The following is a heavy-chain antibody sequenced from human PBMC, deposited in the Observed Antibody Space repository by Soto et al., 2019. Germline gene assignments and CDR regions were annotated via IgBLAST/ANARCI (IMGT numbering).Heavy chain of an antibody. J-gene: IGHJ6*02. CDR3: AASCADCGGFSSYGMDV. CDR1: GGSISSGGYY. Sequence: QVQLQESGPGLVKPSQTLSLTCTVSGGSISSGGYYWHGIRQHPGKGLEWFGYIYYSGTTYYTPSLKSRVTISVATSKNQFSLKLSSVTAADMSVYYCAASCADCGGFSSYGMDVWGQGPTVTVSS. CDR2: IYYSGTT. V-gene: IGHV4-31*03. D-gene: IGHD2-21*01.